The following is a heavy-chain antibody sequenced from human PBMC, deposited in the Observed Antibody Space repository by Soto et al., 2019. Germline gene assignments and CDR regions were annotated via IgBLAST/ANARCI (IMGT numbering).Heavy chain of an antibody. J-gene: IGHJ4*02. D-gene: IGHD4-17*01. Sequence: SETLSLTCTVPGGSISSGGYYWSWIRQHPGKGLEWIGYIYYSGSTYYNPSLKSRVTISVDTSKNQFSLKLSSVTAADTAVYYCARDPKGDYGGNSGYFDYWGQGTLVTVSS. V-gene: IGHV4-31*03. CDR2: IYYSGST. CDR3: ARDPKGDYGGNSGYFDY. CDR1: GGSISSGGYY.